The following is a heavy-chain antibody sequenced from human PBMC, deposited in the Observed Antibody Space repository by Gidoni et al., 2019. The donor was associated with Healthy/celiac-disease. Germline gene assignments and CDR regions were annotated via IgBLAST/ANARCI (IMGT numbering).Heavy chain of an antibody. CDR3: AKFYCSSTSCYDL. CDR1: GFTFSSYA. D-gene: IGHD2-2*01. CDR2: ISGSGGST. V-gene: IGHV3-23*01. J-gene: IGHJ4*02. Sequence: VQLLGSGGGLVQPGGSLSLSCAASGFTFSSYAMSWVRQAPGKGLEWVSAISGSGGSTYYADSVKGRFTISRDNSKNTLYLQMNSLRAEDTAVYYCAKFYCSSTSCYDLWGQGTLVTVSS.